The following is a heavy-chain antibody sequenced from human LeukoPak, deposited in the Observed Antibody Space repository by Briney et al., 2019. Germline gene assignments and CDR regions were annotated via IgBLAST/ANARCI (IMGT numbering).Heavy chain of an antibody. Sequence: SETLSLTCAVYGGSFSGYYWSWIRQPPGKGLEWIGEINHSGSTNYNPSLKSRVTISVDTSKNQFSLKLSSVTAADTAVYYCARRIKRRYNVVVVAATLAFDIWGQGTMVTVSS. CDR3: ARRIKRRYNVVVVAATLAFDI. D-gene: IGHD2-15*01. V-gene: IGHV4-34*01. J-gene: IGHJ3*02. CDR2: INHSGST. CDR1: GGSFSGYY.